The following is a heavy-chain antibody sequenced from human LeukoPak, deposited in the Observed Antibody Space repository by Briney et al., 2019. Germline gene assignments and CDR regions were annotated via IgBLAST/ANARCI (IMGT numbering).Heavy chain of an antibody. CDR1: GFTFSSYS. D-gene: IGHD1-26*01. V-gene: IGHV3-21*01. CDR3: ARDPYSGGYWNYYYYYMDV. J-gene: IGHJ6*03. Sequence: GGSLRLSCAASGFTFSSYSMNWVRQAPGKVLEWVSSISSSSSYIYYADSVKGRFTISRDNAKNSLYLQMNSLRAEDTAVYYCARDPYSGGYWNYYYYYMDVWGKGTTVTISS. CDR2: ISSSSSYI.